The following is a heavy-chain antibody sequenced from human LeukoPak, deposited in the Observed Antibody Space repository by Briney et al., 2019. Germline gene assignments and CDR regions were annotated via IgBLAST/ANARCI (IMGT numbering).Heavy chain of an antibody. J-gene: IGHJ4*02. D-gene: IGHD1-1*01. Sequence: GGSLRLSCRASASGDDFSSHSMNWVRQAPGKGLEWISYIHSSGNYIFDAASVKGRFTVSRDNARNSLYLQMNSLRVEDTAMYYCAREWNSRATFDYWGQGTLVAVSS. CDR2: IHSSGNYI. CDR1: ASGDDFSSHS. V-gene: IGHV3-21*05. CDR3: AREWNSRATFDY.